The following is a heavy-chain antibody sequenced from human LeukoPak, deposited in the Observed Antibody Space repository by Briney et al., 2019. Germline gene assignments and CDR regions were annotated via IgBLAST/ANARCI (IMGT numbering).Heavy chain of an antibody. V-gene: IGHV4-30-2*01. CDR1: GGSISSGDYS. D-gene: IGHD7-27*01. CDR3: ARVLTGGYWYFDL. J-gene: IGHJ2*01. Sequence: SETLSLTCAVSGGSISSGDYSWSWIRQPPGEGLEWIGYIYHSGSTYYDPSLKSRVTISLDRSKDQFSLKLSSVTAADTAVCYCARVLTGGYWYFDLWGRGTLVTVSS. CDR2: IYHSGST.